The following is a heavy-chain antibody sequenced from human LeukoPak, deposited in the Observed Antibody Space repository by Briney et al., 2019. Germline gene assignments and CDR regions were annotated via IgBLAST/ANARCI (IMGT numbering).Heavy chain of an antibody. CDR1: GYTFTSYG. CDR3: ARDYSSGWPNFDY. V-gene: IGHV1-18*01. D-gene: IGHD6-19*01. CDR2: ISTYNGNT. J-gene: IGHJ4*02. Sequence: GASVKVSCKASGYTFTSYGISWVRQAPGQGLEWMGWISTYNGNTNYAQKVQGRVTMTTDTSTSTAYMELRSLRSDDTAVYYCARDYSSGWPNFDYWGQGTLVAVSS.